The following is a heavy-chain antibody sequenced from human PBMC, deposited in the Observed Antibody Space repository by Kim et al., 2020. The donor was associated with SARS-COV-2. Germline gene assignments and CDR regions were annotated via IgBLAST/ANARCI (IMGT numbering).Heavy chain of an antibody. CDR3: ARDPYDILTGYPLWSFDY. D-gene: IGHD3-9*01. CDR2: ISSSSSYI. V-gene: IGHV3-21*01. Sequence: GGSLRLSCAASGFTSSSYSMNWVRQAPGKGLEWVSSISSSSSYIYYADSVKGRFTISRDNAKNSLYLQMNSLRAEDTAVYYCARDPYDILTGYPLWSFDYWGQGTLVTVSS. J-gene: IGHJ4*02. CDR1: GFTSSSYS.